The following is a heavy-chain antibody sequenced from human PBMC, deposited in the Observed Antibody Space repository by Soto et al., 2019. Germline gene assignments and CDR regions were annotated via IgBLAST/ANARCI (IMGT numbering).Heavy chain of an antibody. CDR3: ASGTEVSPAWDV. Sequence: PSETLSLTCTVSGDSISSGDYYWSWIPQPPGKGLEWIGLIYYSGSTHYNPSLKSRVTISVDTSKNQFSLKLSSVTAADTAVYYCASGTEVSPAWDVWGQGTTVTVSS. CDR2: IYYSGST. V-gene: IGHV4-30-4*01. D-gene: IGHD1-26*01. J-gene: IGHJ6*02. CDR1: GDSISSGDYY.